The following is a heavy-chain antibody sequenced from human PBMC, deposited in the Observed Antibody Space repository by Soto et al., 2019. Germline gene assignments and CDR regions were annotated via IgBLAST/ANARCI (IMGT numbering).Heavy chain of an antibody. CDR1: GGSTNSYY. D-gene: IGHD5-12*01. CDR3: TGGGGWLPEH. J-gene: IGHJ4*02. V-gene: IGHV4-59*01. Sequence: QVQLQESGPGLVKPSETLSLICTVSGGSTNSYYWSWIRQPPGKGLEWIANIRYGGSTTYNPSLKSRVTISVDTPKNQFSLKLISMTAADTAVYYCTGGGGWLPEHLGQGTLVTVSS. CDR2: IRYGGST.